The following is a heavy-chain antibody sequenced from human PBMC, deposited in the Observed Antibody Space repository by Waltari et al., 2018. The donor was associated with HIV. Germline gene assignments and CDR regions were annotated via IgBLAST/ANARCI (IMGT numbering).Heavy chain of an antibody. CDR2: ISSSGSYI. J-gene: IGHJ4*02. V-gene: IGHV3-21*01. CDR3: ARVWYSSSRGEPDY. D-gene: IGHD6-13*01. Sequence: EVQLVESGGGLVKPGGSLRLSCVVSGFTFRSHSMNWFRQAPGKGLEWVSSISSSGSYIYYADSLKGRFTISRDNAKNSLYLQMNSLRAEDTAVYYCARVWYSSSRGEPDYWGQGALVTVSS. CDR1: GFTFRSHS.